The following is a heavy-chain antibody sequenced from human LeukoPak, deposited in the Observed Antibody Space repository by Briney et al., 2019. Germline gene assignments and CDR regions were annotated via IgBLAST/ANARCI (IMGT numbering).Heavy chain of an antibody. CDR3: ALERITIFGVVITRHFDY. V-gene: IGHV2-5*02. D-gene: IGHD3-3*01. CDR1: GFSLTTNGVG. Sequence: SGPTPVKPTQNLTLTCTFSGFSLTTNGVGVGWIRQPPGKALVWLALIYWEDDKRYSPSPKSRLTITKDTSKNQVVLTMTNMDPVDTATYYCALERITIFGVVITRHFDYWGQGTLVTVSS. CDR2: IYWEDDK. J-gene: IGHJ4*02.